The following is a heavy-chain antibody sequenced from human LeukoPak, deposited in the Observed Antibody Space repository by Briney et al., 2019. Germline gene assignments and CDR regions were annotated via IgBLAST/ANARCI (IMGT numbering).Heavy chain of an antibody. Sequence: GSLRLSCVASGFTLSDYIMNWVRQAPGKGLEWVSYISSGGSTIYYADSVKGRFTISRDNAKNSPYLQMNSLRDEDTAVYYCVRDNSSGWYYFDYWGQGTLVTVSS. CDR2: ISSGGSTI. D-gene: IGHD6-19*01. CDR3: VRDNSSGWYYFDY. V-gene: IGHV3-48*02. J-gene: IGHJ4*02. CDR1: GFTLSDYI.